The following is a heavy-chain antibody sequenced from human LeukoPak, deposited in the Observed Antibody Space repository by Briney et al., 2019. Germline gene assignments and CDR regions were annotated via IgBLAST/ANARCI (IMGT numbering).Heavy chain of an antibody. J-gene: IGHJ5*02. V-gene: IGHV5-51*01. Sequence: GESLKISCKGSGYSFTSYWIGWVRQMPGKGLEWMGIIYPGDSDTRYSPSFQGQVTISADKSISTAYLQWSSLKASDTAMYYCARWASPYCSSTSCYTGNWFDPWGQGTLVTDSS. CDR1: GYSFTSYW. D-gene: IGHD2-2*02. CDR3: ARWASPYCSSTSCYTGNWFDP. CDR2: IYPGDSDT.